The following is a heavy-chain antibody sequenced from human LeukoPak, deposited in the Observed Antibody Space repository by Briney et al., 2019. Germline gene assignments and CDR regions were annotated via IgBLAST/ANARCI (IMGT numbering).Heavy chain of an antibody. CDR1: GFTFSSYE. V-gene: IGHV3-48*03. CDR2: ISSSGSTI. CDR3: AREKPELDY. J-gene: IGHJ4*02. Sequence: GGSLRLSCAASGFTFSSYEMNWVRQAPGRGLEWVSYISSSGSTIYYADSVKGRFTISRDNAKNSLYLQMKSLRVEDTAVYYCAREKPELDYWGQGTLVTVSS.